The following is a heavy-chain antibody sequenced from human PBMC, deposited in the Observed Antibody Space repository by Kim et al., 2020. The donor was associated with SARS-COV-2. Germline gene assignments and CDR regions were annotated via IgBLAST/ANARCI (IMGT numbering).Heavy chain of an antibody. D-gene: IGHD5-18*01. J-gene: IGHJ6*02. V-gene: IGHV4-39*01. Sequence: LKSRVTISVDTSTHQFSLKLSSVTAADTDVYYCARRSGYSYGLGAYGMDVWGQGTTVTVSS. CDR3: ARRSGYSYGLGAYGMDV.